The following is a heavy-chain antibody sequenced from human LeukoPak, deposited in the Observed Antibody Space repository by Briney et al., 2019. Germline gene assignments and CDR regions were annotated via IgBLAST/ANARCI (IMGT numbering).Heavy chain of an antibody. CDR2: ITGGGRSM. Sequence: GGSLRLSCVGSGFTFSSHEMNWVRQAPGQGLEWIAYITGGGRSMHYADSVKGRFTISRDNAKNSLFLQMNSLRVEDTAVYYCARVVSALGNRFDSWGQGTLVTVSS. D-gene: IGHD7-27*01. CDR3: ARVVSALGNRFDS. J-gene: IGHJ4*02. V-gene: IGHV3-48*03. CDR1: GFTFSSHE.